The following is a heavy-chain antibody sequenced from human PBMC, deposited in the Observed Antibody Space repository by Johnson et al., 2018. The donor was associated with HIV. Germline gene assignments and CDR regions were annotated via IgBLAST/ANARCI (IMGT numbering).Heavy chain of an antibody. D-gene: IGHD7-27*01. CDR1: GFTFSDYY. Sequence: MLLVESGGGLVKPGGSLRLSCAASGFTFSDYYMGWVRQAPGKGLEWLALIYSAGTTYYADSVKDRFTISRDNSKNTVFLQMNWLRVDDTAVYYCARDGETGKDAFDIWGQGTMVIVSS. CDR2: IYSAGTT. J-gene: IGHJ3*02. V-gene: IGHV3-66*01. CDR3: ARDGETGKDAFDI.